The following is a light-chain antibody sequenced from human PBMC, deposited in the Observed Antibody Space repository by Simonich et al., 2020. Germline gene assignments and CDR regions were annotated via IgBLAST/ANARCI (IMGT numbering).Light chain of an antibody. V-gene: IGKV4-1*01. J-gene: IGKJ1*01. CDR3: QQYYSTRT. CDR1: QSVLYNSNTNNY. CDR2: WGS. Sequence: DIVMTQSLDSLAVSLGERATINCKSSQSVLYNSNTNNYLAWYQQKPGQPPKLLIYWGSTRESGVPDRFSGSGSGTDFTLTISSLQAEDVAVYYCQQYYSTRTFGQGTKVEIK.